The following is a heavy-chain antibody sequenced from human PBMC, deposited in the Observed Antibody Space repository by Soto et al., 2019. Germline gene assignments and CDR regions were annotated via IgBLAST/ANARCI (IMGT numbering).Heavy chain of an antibody. V-gene: IGHV4-31*03. CDR2: IYYSGTT. CDR3: AMYDSATRAFDY. D-gene: IGHD2-8*01. Sequence: PSETLSLTCTVSGGSTRSGGYYWSWIRQHPGKGLEWIGYIYYSGTTYYNLSLKRRVTISVDTSKNHFSLKLSSVTAADTAVYYCAMYDSATRAFDYWGQGTLVTVSS. CDR1: GGSTRSGGYY. J-gene: IGHJ4*02.